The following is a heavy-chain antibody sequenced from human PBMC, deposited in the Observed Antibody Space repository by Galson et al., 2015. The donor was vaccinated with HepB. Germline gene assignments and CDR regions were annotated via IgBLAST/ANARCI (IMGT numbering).Heavy chain of an antibody. CDR2: FDPEDGET. J-gene: IGHJ3*02. CDR1: GYTLTELS. V-gene: IGHV1-24*01. CDR3: ATDKLSGHMTTVTTPGAFDI. D-gene: IGHD4-11*01. Sequence: SVKVSCKVSGYTLTELSMHWVRQAPGKGLEWMGGFDPEDGETIYAQKFQGRVTMTEDTSTDTAYKELSSLRSEDTAVYYCATDKLSGHMTTVTTPGAFDIWGQGTMVTVSS.